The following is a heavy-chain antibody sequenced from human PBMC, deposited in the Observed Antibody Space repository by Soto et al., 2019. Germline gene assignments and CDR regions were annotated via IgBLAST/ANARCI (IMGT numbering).Heavy chain of an antibody. CDR1: ESTVSRDW. J-gene: IGHJ4*02. CDR2: INQDGSEK. Sequence: EVHLVESGGGLVQTGGSLRLSCAIFESTVSRDWMNWVRQAPGKGLEWVAHINQDGSEKYYVDSVKGRFTIARDNAKKSLYLQMNSLRPAARAMYYCSGGLGDSFWGQGTLVTVSS. D-gene: IGHD1-26*01. V-gene: IGHV3-7*04. CDR3: SGGLGDSF.